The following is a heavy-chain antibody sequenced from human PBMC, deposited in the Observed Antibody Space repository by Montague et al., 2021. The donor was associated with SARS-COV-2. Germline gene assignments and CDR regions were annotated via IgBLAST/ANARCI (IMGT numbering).Heavy chain of an antibody. V-gene: IGHV4-39*01. CDR3: ASLNIVARTDYYYGTDV. Sequence: SETLSLTCTVSGDSISTSRYYWGWIRQPPGKGLEWIGTIYYGGSTYYNPSLKSRVTITEDTSKNQFSLRLSSVTAADTAVYYCASLNIVARTDYYYGTDVWGRGTPVTVSS. CDR1: GDSISTSRYY. D-gene: IGHD5-12*01. CDR2: IYYGGST. J-gene: IGHJ6*02.